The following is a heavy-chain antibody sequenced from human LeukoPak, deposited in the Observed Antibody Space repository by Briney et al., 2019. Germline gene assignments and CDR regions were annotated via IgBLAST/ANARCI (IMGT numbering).Heavy chain of an antibody. CDR2: MSGSGST. CDR3: ARDRTYYDSTGYYYDF. J-gene: IGHJ4*02. Sequence: SETLSLTCAVSGDSISGYYWSWIRRPAEKGLEWIARMSGSGSTNYNPSLKSRVTLSVDTSKNQLSLNLNSVTAADTAVYYCARDRTYYDSTGYYYDFWGQGTLVTVSS. V-gene: IGHV4-4*07. D-gene: IGHD3-22*01. CDR1: GDSISGYY.